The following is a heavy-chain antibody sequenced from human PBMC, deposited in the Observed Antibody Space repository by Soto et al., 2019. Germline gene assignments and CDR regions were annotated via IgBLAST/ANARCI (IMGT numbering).Heavy chain of an antibody. CDR3: AHRVTMIVGHDFDI. D-gene: IGHD3-22*01. CDR1: GFSLSTSGVG. J-gene: IGHJ3*02. CDR2: IYWDDDK. V-gene: IGHV2-5*02. Sequence: QITLKESGPTLVKPTQTLTLTCTFSGFSLSTSGVGVGWIRQPPGKALEWLALIYWDDDKRYSPSLKSRLTITKDTSKNQVVLTMTNMDPVDTATYYCAHRVTMIVGHDFDIWGQGTMVTVSS.